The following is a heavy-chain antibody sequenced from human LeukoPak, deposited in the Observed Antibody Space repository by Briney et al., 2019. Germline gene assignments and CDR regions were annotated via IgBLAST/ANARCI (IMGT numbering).Heavy chain of an antibody. Sequence: GGSLRLSCAASGFTFSSYGMHCVRQAPGKGLEWVAVIWYDGSNKYYADSVKGRFTISRDNSKNTLYLQMNSLRAEDTAVYYCARDVRDDSSYFDYWGQGTLVTVSS. D-gene: IGHD3-22*01. CDR1: GFTFSSYG. V-gene: IGHV3-33*01. CDR3: ARDVRDDSSYFDY. CDR2: IWYDGSNK. J-gene: IGHJ4*02.